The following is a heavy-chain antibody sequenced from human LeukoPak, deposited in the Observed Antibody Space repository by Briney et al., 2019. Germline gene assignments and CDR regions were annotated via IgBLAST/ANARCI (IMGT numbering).Heavy chain of an antibody. V-gene: IGHV1-2*06. CDR3: AREYSYGFYFDY. Sequence: ASVKVSCKASGSTFTGYYIHWVRQAPGQGLEWMGRINPNSGGANYAQKFQGRVTMTRDTSITTAYMELSRLRSDDTAVYYCAREYSYGFYFDYWGQGALVTVSS. CDR2: INPNSGGA. D-gene: IGHD5-18*01. J-gene: IGHJ4*02. CDR1: GSTFTGYY.